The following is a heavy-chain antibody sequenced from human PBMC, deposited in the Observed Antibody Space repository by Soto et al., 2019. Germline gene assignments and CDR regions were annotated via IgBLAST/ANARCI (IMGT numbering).Heavy chain of an antibody. CDR2: ISAYNGNT. V-gene: IGHV1-18*01. CDR1: GYTFTGYG. D-gene: IGHD5-18*01. CDR3: ARSRGYSSSFDY. J-gene: IGHJ4*02. Sequence: ASVKVSCRSSGYTFTGYGISWVRQAHGQGLEWMGWISAYNGNTNYAQKLQGRVTMTTDTSTSTAYMELRSLRSDDTAVYYCARSRGYSSSFDYWGQGTLVTVSS.